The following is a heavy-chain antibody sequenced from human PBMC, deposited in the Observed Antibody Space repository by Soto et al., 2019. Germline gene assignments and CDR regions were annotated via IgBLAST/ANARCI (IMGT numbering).Heavy chain of an antibody. J-gene: IGHJ4*02. Sequence: EVQLVESGGGLVQPWGSLRLSCAASGFTFSSHNMNWVRQTPGKALEWLSYIDSSSSTIYYSDSVKGRFTISRDHAKTSLYLQMNSLRDEDTAVYYCARGARYYDSSGRTHYFDYWGQGTLVTVS. CDR1: GFTFSSHN. CDR2: IDSSSSTI. D-gene: IGHD3-22*01. V-gene: IGHV3-48*02. CDR3: ARGARYYDSSGRTHYFDY.